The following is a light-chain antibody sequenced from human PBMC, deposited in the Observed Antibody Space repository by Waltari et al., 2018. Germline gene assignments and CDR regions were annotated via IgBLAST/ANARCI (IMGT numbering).Light chain of an antibody. Sequence: DIQMTQSPSSLSASVGDRVTITCRASQDISNSLAWYQQKPGKDPKLLISAASTLQSGVPSRFSGSGSGTDFTLTIGSLQPEDVATYYCQKYNSVPYTFGQGTKLEIK. CDR3: QKYNSVPYT. V-gene: IGKV1-27*01. CDR1: QDISNS. CDR2: AAS. J-gene: IGKJ2*01.